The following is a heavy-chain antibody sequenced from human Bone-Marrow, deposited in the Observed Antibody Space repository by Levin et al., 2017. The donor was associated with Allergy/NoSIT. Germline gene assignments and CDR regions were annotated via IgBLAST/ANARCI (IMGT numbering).Heavy chain of an antibody. J-gene: IGHJ4*02. CDR1: EYSFTSYW. Sequence: PGESLKISCKGSEYSFTSYWIAWVRQMPGKGLEWMGIINPGDSETKYSPSFQGQVTMSVDKSISTAYLHWGSLKASDSAMYYCARLDTTDIDYWGQGTLVTVSS. CDR3: ARLDTTDIDY. D-gene: IGHD1-14*01. CDR2: INPGDSET. V-gene: IGHV5-51*01.